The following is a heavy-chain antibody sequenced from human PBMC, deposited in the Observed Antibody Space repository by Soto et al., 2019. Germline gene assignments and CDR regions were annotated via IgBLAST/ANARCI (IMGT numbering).Heavy chain of an antibody. D-gene: IGHD7-27*01. Sequence: EVQLVESGGGLVQPGGSLRLSCAASGITFSRYWMHWVRQAPGKGLVWVSRMNSDGRRITYADSVKGRFTISRDNAKNTLYLQMHSLRVEDTAVYYCAREGLGMSLSDPWGQGTLVTVSS. CDR3: AREGLGMSLSDP. CDR2: MNSDGRRI. J-gene: IGHJ5*02. CDR1: GITFSRYW. V-gene: IGHV3-74*01.